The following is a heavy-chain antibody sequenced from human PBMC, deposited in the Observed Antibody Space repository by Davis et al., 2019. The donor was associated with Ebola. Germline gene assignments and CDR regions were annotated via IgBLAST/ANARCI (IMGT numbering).Heavy chain of an antibody. Sequence: GESLKISCKDSGNTFNSHWIGWVRHLPGKGLEWMGVIFTGDSDTRYSPSFRGQVTISADNSIKTAFLQWSSLKASDTAMYYCATLRRTITGMDDGFDIWGQGTMVTVSS. CDR3: ATLRRTITGMDDGFDI. J-gene: IGHJ3*02. D-gene: IGHD1-20*01. CDR1: GNTFNSHW. V-gene: IGHV5-51*01. CDR2: IFTGDSDT.